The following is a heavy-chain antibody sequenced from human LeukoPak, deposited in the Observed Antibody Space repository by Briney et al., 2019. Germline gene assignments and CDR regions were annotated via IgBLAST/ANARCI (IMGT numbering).Heavy chain of an antibody. CDR1: GFTFSSYA. CDR2: ISGSGGST. Sequence: HPGGSLRLSCAASGFTFSSYAMSWVSQAPGKGPEWVSAISGSGGSTYYADSVKGRFTISRDNSKNTLYLQMNSLRAEDTAVYYCAKGGKQCIAVAGFCYMDVWGKGTTVTVSS. J-gene: IGHJ6*03. V-gene: IGHV3-23*01. CDR3: AKGGKQCIAVAGFCYMDV. D-gene: IGHD6-19*01.